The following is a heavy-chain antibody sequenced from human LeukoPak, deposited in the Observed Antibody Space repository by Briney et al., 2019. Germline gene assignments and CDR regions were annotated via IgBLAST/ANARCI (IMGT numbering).Heavy chain of an antibody. CDR3: AKEGSWYSSSWFYFDY. V-gene: IGHV3-23*01. J-gene: IGHJ4*02. D-gene: IGHD6-13*01. CDR2: ISGSGGST. Sequence: PGGSLRLSCAASGFTFSSYAMSWVRQAPGKGLEWGSAISGSGGSTYYADSVKGRFTISRDNSKNTLYLQMNSLRAEDTAVYYCAKEGSWYSSSWFYFDYWGQGTLVTVSS. CDR1: GFTFSSYA.